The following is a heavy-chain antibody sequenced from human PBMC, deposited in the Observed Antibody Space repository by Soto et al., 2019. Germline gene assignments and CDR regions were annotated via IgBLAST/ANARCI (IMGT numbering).Heavy chain of an antibody. V-gene: IGHV3-30*18. CDR1: GFTFSSYG. D-gene: IGHD4-4*01. CDR2: ISYDGSNK. J-gene: IGHJ5*02. Sequence: SLRLSCAASGFTFSSYGMHWVRQAPGKGLEWVAVISYDGSNKYYADSVKGRFTISRDNSKNTLYLQMNSLRAEDAAVYYCAKDRPFSVTTIHWFDPWGQGTLVTVSS. CDR3: AKDRPFSVTTIHWFDP.